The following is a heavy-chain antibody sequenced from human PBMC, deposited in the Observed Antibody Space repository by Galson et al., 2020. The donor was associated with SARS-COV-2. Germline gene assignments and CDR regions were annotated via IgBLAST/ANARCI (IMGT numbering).Heavy chain of an antibody. CDR2: IRSIAYGATT. Sequence: TGGSLRLSCTASGFTFGDYAMSWVRQAPGKGLEWVGFIRSIAYGATTEYAASVKGRFTISRDDSRSIAYLQMNSLKTDDTAVYYCLTFGGLVAIDYWGQGTVVTVSS. D-gene: IGHD3-16*02. CDR1: GFTFGDYA. CDR3: LTFGGLVAIDY. V-gene: IGHV3-49*04. J-gene: IGHJ4*02.